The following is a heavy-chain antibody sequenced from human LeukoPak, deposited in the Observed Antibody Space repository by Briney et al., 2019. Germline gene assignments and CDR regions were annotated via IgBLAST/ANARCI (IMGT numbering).Heavy chain of an antibody. CDR3: ARHPLRYSSSWYRGWFGP. CDR2: INHSGST. V-gene: IGHV4-34*01. Sequence: KPSESPSLTCAVYGGSFSGYYWSWIRQPPGKGLEWIGEINHSGSTNYNPSLKSRVTISVDTSKNQFSLKLSSVTAADTAVYYCARHPLRYSSSWYRGWFGPWGQGTLVTVSS. D-gene: IGHD6-13*01. CDR1: GGSFSGYY. J-gene: IGHJ5*02.